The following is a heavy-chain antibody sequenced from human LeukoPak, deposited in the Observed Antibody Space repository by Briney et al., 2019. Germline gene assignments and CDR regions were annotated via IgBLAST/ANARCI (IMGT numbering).Heavy chain of an antibody. CDR1: EFICSSYS. CDR3: AKDPVAGSPFDY. CDR2: ISSSSTAI. J-gene: IGHJ4*02. D-gene: IGHD6-19*01. Sequence: PGGSLRLSCAASEFICSSYSMNWVRQAPGKELEWISHISSSSTAIYHADSVQGRFTISRDNSKNTLYLQMNSLRAEDTAVYYCAKDPVAGSPFDYWGQGTLVTVSS. V-gene: IGHV3-48*01.